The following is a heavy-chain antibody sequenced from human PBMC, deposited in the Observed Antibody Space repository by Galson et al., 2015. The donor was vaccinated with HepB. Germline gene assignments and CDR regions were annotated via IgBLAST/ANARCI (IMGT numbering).Heavy chain of an antibody. J-gene: IGHJ2*01. CDR3: ARPNSWALMNRCWYFDL. CDR1: GFTLSPFW. CDR2: ISSHGSNT. V-gene: IGHV3-74*01. Sequence: SLRLSCAASGFTLSPFWMHWVRQSPGKGLVWVSRISSHGSNTEYADSVKGRLTVPRDNAKNSLSPQMNSLRAEDTAVYYCARPNSWALMNRCWYFDLWGRGTLVTVSS. D-gene: IGHD2/OR15-2a*01.